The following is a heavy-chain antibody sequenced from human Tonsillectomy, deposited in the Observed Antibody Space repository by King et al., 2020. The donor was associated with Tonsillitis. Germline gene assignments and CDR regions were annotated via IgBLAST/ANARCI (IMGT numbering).Heavy chain of an antibody. CDR3: ARGVVGATRFDY. Sequence: VQLQQWGAGLLKPSETLSLTCAVYGGSFSGYYWSWIRQPPGKGLEWIGEINHSGSTNFNPSLKSRVTISVDTSMKQFSLKLGSVTAADTAVYYCARGVVGATRFDYWGQGTLVTVSS. CDR1: GGSFSGYY. CDR2: INHSGST. J-gene: IGHJ4*02. V-gene: IGHV4-34*01. D-gene: IGHD1-26*01.